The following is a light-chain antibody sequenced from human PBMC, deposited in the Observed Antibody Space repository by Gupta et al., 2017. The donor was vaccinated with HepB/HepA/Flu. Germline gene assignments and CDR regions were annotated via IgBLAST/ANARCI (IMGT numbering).Light chain of an antibody. CDR2: DAS. J-gene: IGKJ1*01. V-gene: IGKV3-11*01. CDR1: QSVSRF. CDR3: QQRTNWPPWT. Sequence: EIVLTHSPATLSLSRGERATLSCRASQSVSRFLAWYQQKPGQAPRLLIYDASNRATGIPARFSGSGSGTDFTLTISSLEPEDFAVYYCQQRTNWPPWTFGQGTKVEIK.